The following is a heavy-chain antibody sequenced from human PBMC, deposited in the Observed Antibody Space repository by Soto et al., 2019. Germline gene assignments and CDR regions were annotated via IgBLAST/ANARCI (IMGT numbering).Heavy chain of an antibody. CDR2: INHSGST. Sequence: SETLSLTCAVYGGSFSGYYWSWIRQPPGKGLEWIGEINHSGSTNYNPSLKSRVTISVDTSKNQFSLKLSPVTAADTAVYYCARLKGCSSTSCYVGSYYGMDVWGQGTTVTVSS. V-gene: IGHV4-34*01. D-gene: IGHD2-2*01. CDR3: ARLKGCSSTSCYVGSYYGMDV. J-gene: IGHJ6*02. CDR1: GGSFSGYY.